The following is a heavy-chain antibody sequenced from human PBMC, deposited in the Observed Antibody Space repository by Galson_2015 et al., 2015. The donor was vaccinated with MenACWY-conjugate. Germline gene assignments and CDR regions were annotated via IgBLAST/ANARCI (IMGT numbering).Heavy chain of an antibody. CDR2: IYPGDSDT. J-gene: IGHJ4*02. D-gene: IGHD4-23*01. V-gene: IGHV5-51*01. CDR1: GYSFTNYY. Sequence: QSGAEVKKPGQSLQISCKASGYSFTNYYIAWVRQMPGKGLEWMGIIYPGDSDTRYSPSFQGQVTISADKSISTAYLQWTSLKASDTAMYYCARRSGGQIDHWGQGSQVTVSS. CDR3: ARRSGGQIDH.